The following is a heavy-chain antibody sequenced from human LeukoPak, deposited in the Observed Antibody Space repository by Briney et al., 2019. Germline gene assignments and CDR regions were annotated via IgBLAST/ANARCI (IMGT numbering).Heavy chain of an antibody. V-gene: IGHV4-4*02. CDR1: GVSISSSNW. J-gene: IGHJ6*02. CDR3: ARDFPMGQWLIVSSRAGMDV. Sequence: SGTLSLTCAVSGVSISSSNWWSWVRQPPGKGLEWIGEIYHSGSTNYNPSLKSRVTISVDKSKNQFSLKLSSVTAADTAVYYCARDFPMGQWLIVSSRAGMDVWGQGTTVTVSS. CDR2: IYHSGST. D-gene: IGHD6-19*01.